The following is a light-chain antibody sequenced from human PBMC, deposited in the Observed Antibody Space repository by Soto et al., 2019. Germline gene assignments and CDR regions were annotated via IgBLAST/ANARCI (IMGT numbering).Light chain of an antibody. CDR1: QSVNNY. J-gene: IGKJ2*01. Sequence: EIVLTQSPATLSLSPGERATLSCRASQSVNNYLAWYQHKPGQAPRLLIYDASNRATGIPARFSGSGSGTDFTLTINSLEPEDCAVYYCQQRSNWPMYTFGLGTKLESK. CDR3: QQRSNWPMYT. V-gene: IGKV3-11*01. CDR2: DAS.